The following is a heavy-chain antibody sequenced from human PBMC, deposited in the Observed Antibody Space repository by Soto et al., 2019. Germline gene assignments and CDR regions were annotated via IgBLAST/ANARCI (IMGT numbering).Heavy chain of an antibody. V-gene: IGHV1-18*01. CDR1: GYTFTSYG. D-gene: IGHD1-1*01. CDR3: ARDSSIPGSGTTGFDY. Sequence: ASVKVSCKASGYTFTSYGIRWVRQAHGQGLEWMGWISAYNGNTNYAQKLQGRVTMTTDTSTSTAYMELRSLRAGDTAVYYCARDSSIPGSGTTGFDYWGQGTLVTVSS. CDR2: ISAYNGNT. J-gene: IGHJ4*02.